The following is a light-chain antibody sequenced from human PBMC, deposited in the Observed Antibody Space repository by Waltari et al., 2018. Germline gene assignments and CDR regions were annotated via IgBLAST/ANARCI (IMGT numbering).Light chain of an antibody. Sequence: QSALTQPASVSGSPGQSITISCTGTSNDVGAYDCVSWYQHHPGKVPQLLIYDVHNRPSGASDLFSGSKSGNTASLTISGLQAGDEADYYCASKTNNAAVLFGGGTKVTVL. CDR3: ASKTNNAAVL. CDR2: DVH. J-gene: IGLJ3*02. CDR1: SNDVGAYDC. V-gene: IGLV2-14*03.